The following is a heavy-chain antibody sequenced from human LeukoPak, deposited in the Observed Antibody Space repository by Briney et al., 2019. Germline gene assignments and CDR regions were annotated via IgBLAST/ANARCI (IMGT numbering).Heavy chain of an antibody. CDR2: IYYSGST. Sequence: SETLSLTCTVSGGSISSYYWSWIRQPPGKGLEWIGYIYYSGSTNYNPSLKSRVTISVDTSKNQFSLKLSSVTAADTAVNYCAGAFYSTPFDYWGQGTLVTVSS. D-gene: IGHD4-11*01. CDR1: GGSISSYY. V-gene: IGHV4-59*01. CDR3: AGAFYSTPFDY. J-gene: IGHJ4*02.